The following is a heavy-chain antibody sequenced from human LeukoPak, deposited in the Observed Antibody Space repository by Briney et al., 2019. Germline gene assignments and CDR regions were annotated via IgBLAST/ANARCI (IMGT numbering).Heavy chain of an antibody. CDR1: GGSINSGNYY. Sequence: SETLSLTCAVSGGSINSGNYYWSWIRQPAGKGLEWIGRMYTSGSTNYNPSLKSRVSISVDTSKNQFSLKLTSVTAADTAVYYCARYLGYCSGGSCLQWAFDIWGQGTMVTVSS. J-gene: IGHJ3*02. D-gene: IGHD2-15*01. CDR2: MYTSGST. V-gene: IGHV4-61*02. CDR3: ARYLGYCSGGSCLQWAFDI.